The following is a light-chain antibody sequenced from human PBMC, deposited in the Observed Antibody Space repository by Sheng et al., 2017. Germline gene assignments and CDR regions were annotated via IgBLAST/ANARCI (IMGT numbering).Light chain of an antibody. CDR3: QQRSNWPPGFT. J-gene: IGKJ3*01. CDR1: QSVSSY. Sequence: EIVLTQSPATLSLSPGERATLSCRASQSVSSYLAWYQQKPGQAPRLLIYDASNRATGIPARFSGSGSGTDFTLTISSLEPEDFAVYYCQQRSNWPPGFTFGPWDRKWISN. CDR2: DAS. V-gene: IGKV3-11*01.